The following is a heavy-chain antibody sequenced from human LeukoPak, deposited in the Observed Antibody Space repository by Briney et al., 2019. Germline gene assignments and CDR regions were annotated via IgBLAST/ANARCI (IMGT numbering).Heavy chain of an antibody. CDR3: ASLYYDSSGYYNADY. Sequence: PGGSLKLSCAASGFTFSSCSMNRVRQAPGKGLEWVSSISSSSSYIYYADSVKGRFTISRDNAKNSLYLQMNSLRAEDTAVYYCASLYYDSSGYYNADYWGRGTLVTVSS. J-gene: IGHJ4*02. CDR1: GFTFSSCS. D-gene: IGHD3-22*01. CDR2: ISSSSSYI. V-gene: IGHV3-21*01.